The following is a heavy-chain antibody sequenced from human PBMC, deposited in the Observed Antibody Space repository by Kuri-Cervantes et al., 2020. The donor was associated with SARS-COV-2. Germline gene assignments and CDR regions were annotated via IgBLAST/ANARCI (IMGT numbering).Heavy chain of an antibody. CDR1: GYTFTGYY. Sequence: ASVKVSCKASGYTFTGYYMHWVRQAPGQGLEWMGWISARTGNTHYLQKFEGRFTMTTDTSTTTAYMELKSLTSDDTAVYYCMRDEDYWGQGTLVTVSS. CDR2: ISARTGNT. CDR3: MRDEDY. J-gene: IGHJ4*02. V-gene: IGHV1-18*04.